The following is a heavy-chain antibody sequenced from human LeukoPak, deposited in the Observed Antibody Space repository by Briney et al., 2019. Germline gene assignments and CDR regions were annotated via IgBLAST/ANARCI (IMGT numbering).Heavy chain of an antibody. CDR2: IYYSGST. Sequence: SQTLSLTCTVSGGSISSGGYYWSWIRQHPGKGLEWIGYIYYSGSTYYNPSLKSRVTISVDTSKNQFSLKLRSVTAADTAVYYCARLMVRGVTMFDYWGQGTLVTVSS. V-gene: IGHV4-31*03. CDR1: GGSISSGGYY. D-gene: IGHD3-10*01. CDR3: ARLMVRGVTMFDY. J-gene: IGHJ4*02.